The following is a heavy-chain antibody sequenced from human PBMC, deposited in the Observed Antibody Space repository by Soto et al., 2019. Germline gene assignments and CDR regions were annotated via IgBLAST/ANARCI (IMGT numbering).Heavy chain of an antibody. CDR1: GFTFSSYD. CDR3: AREHWGDYYYYYGMDV. J-gene: IGHJ6*02. D-gene: IGHD3-16*01. V-gene: IGHV3-30-3*01. CDR2: ISYDGSNK. Sequence: SLRLSCAASGFTFSSYDMHWVRQAPGKGLEWVAVISYDGSNKYYADSVKGRFTISRDNSKNTLYLQMNSLRAEDTAVYYCAREHWGDYYYYYGMDVWGQGTTVTVSS.